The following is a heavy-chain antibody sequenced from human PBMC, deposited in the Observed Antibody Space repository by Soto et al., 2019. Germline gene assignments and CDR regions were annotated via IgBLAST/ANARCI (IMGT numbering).Heavy chain of an antibody. CDR2: INSKTDHVTT. CDR3: TSDPMRCSGVSCYGPFDH. D-gene: IGHD2-15*01. CDR1: ELTFSNAW. Sequence: GGSLRLSCAASELTFSNAWMSWVRQAPGKGQEGFARINSKTDHVTTDYAAPFKVRFIISRDDSKNTVFLQLSSLKTEDTAVYYCTSDPMRCSGVSCYGPFDHWGQGTLITVSS. J-gene: IGHJ4*02. V-gene: IGHV3-15*01.